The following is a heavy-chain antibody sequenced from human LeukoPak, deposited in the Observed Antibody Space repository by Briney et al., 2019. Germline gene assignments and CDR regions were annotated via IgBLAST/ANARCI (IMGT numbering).Heavy chain of an antibody. V-gene: IGHV3-21*01. CDR3: ARVQRGIAVALDY. J-gene: IGHJ4*02. CDR2: ITSGSSYR. Sequence: GGSLRLSCAASGFTFSSYNMNWVRQAPGKGLEWVSSITSGSSYRFYADSVKGRFTISRDNVKNLLYLQMNSLRAEDTAVYYCARVQRGIAVALDYWGQGTLATVSS. D-gene: IGHD6-19*01. CDR1: GFTFSSYN.